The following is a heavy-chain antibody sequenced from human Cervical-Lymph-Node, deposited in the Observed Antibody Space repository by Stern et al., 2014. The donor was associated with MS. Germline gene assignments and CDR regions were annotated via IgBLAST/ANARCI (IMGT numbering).Heavy chain of an antibody. CDR2: IYTSGRT. J-gene: IGHJ4*01. V-gene: IGHV4-61*02. CDR3: ARLPGAVGSFYFDS. CDR1: GASINSGSYY. Sequence: QVQLQESGPGLVRPSQTLSLTCTVSGASINSGSYYWSWVRQPAGKGLEWIGRIYTSGRTDYSPSLISRVTISVDTSKNQFSLPLSSVTAADTAVYYCARLPGAVGSFYFDSWGQGSLVTVSS. D-gene: IGHD6-19*01.